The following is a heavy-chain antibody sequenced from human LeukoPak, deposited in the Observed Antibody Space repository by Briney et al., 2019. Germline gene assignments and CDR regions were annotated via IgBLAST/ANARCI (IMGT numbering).Heavy chain of an antibody. D-gene: IGHD3-3*01. Sequence: GGSLRLSCAASGFTLSSYWMHWVRQAPGKGLVWVSRIKTDGVTTNYADSVKGRFTISRDNAKNTLYLQMNSLRAEDTAVYYCARTYDIWSGSQYYFDSWGQGTLVTVSS. J-gene: IGHJ4*02. V-gene: IGHV3-74*01. CDR1: GFTLSSYW. CDR2: IKTDGVTT. CDR3: ARTYDIWSGSQYYFDS.